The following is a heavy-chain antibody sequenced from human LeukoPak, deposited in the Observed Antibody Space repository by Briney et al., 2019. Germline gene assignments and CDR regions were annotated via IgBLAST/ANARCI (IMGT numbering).Heavy chain of an antibody. CDR2: FGGTGGDI. CDR1: GFAFSVNA. V-gene: IGHV3-23*01. Sequence: PGGSLRLSCAASGFAFSVNAMAWVRQAPGKGLEWVAAFGGTGGDINYADSVKGRFTISRDNSKGILYLQMNSLRAEDTAVYYCAKDIFRWPFDFWGQGTLVTVSS. D-gene: IGHD5-24*01. J-gene: IGHJ4*02. CDR3: AKDIFRWPFDF.